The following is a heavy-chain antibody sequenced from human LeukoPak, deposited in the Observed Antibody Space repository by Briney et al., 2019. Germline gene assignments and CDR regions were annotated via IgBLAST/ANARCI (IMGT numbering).Heavy chain of an antibody. Sequence: PGGSLRLFCAASGFTLCRHVAHWGPQAPGKGLEWVSYISSSGSTIYYADSVKGRFTISRDNAKNSLYLQMNSLRADDTAVYYCAGDYHLEHWGQGTLVTVSS. CDR1: GFTLCRHV. CDR3: AGDYHLEH. J-gene: IGHJ1*01. CDR2: ISSSGSTI. V-gene: IGHV3-48*03. D-gene: IGHD5-12*01.